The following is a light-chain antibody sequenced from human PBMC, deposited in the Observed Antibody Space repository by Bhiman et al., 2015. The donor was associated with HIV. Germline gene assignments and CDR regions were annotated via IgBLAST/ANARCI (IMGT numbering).Light chain of an antibody. CDR1: SSDVGGYNY. V-gene: IGLV2-14*03. CDR3: SSLYV. J-gene: IGLJ1*01. CDR2: DVS. Sequence: QSALTQPASVSGSPGQSITISCTGTSSDVGGYNYVSWYQHHPGKAPKLMIYDVSKRSSGVSNRFSGSKSGNTASLTISGLQAEDEADYTISSLYVFGTGTKVTVL.